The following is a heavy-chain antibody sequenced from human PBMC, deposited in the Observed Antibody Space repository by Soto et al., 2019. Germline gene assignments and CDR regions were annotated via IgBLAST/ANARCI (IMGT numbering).Heavy chain of an antibody. CDR3: VKDSQPGDYGDPTFPFSGMYV. V-gene: IGHV3-23*01. D-gene: IGHD4-17*01. CDR1: GFSFSDYA. CDR2: ISKSGASK. Sequence: PGGSLRLSCAASGFSFSDYAMSWVRHDPGKGLEWVATISKSGASKYYADSVRGRFAVSRDNSRDTLHLQINSLSAADTALYYRVKDSQPGDYGDPTFPFSGMYVWGQGPTLTVSS. J-gene: IGHJ6*02.